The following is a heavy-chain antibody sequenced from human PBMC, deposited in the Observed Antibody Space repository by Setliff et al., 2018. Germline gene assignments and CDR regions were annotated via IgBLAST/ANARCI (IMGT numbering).Heavy chain of an antibody. CDR1: GLTFSNFW. J-gene: IGHJ3*02. CDR2: INQDGSEK. D-gene: IGHD4-17*01. CDR3: ARENYGDYGDAFDI. Sequence: GGSLRLSCAASGLTFSNFWMAWVRQAPGKGLEWVANINQDGSEKNYVDSVKGRFTISRDNAKNSLYLQMNSLRAEDTAIYYCARENYGDYGDAFDIWGQGTMVTVSS. V-gene: IGHV3-7*01.